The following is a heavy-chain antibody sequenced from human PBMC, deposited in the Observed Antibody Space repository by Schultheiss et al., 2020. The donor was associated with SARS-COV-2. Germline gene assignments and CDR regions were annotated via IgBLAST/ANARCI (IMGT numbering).Heavy chain of an antibody. CDR1: GGSISSSSYY. Sequence: SETLSLTCTVPGGSISSSSYYWGWIRQPPGKGLEWIGSIYYSGSTYYNPSLKSRVTMSVDTSKNQFSLKLSSVTAADTAVYYCAGGYSSSWSRGWFDPWGQGTLVTVSS. CDR2: IYYSGST. D-gene: IGHD6-13*01. J-gene: IGHJ5*02. V-gene: IGHV4-39*07. CDR3: AGGYSSSWSRGWFDP.